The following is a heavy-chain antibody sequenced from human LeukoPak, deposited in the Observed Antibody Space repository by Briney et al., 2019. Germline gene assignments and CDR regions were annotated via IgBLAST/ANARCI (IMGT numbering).Heavy chain of an antibody. V-gene: IGHV3-30*03. Sequence: GTSLRLSCAASGFTFSDSGMHWVRQAPGKGLEWATLISYDGSNKYYADSVKGRFTISRDNAKNSLYLQMNSLRAEDTAVYYCARDYVDSSGYYSMILPDIWGQGTMVTVSS. D-gene: IGHD3-22*01. CDR3: ARDYVDSSGYYSMILPDI. CDR2: ISYDGSNK. CDR1: GFTFSDSG. J-gene: IGHJ3*02.